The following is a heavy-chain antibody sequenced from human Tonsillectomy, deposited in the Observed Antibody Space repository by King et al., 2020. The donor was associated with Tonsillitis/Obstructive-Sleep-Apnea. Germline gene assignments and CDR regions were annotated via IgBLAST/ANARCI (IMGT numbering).Heavy chain of an antibody. CDR1: GYTFNNYA. J-gene: IGHJ4*02. D-gene: IGHD6-13*01. V-gene: IGHV1-3*01. Sequence: VQLVQSGAEVKKPGASVKVSCKASGYTFNNYAMYWVRQAPGQRLEWMGWIHAGDGDTKYSQNFQGRVTITRDTSASTAYMELSSLRPEDTAVYYCARAFSQQLAFDYWGQGTLVTVSS. CDR3: ARAFSQQLAFDY. CDR2: IHAGDGDT.